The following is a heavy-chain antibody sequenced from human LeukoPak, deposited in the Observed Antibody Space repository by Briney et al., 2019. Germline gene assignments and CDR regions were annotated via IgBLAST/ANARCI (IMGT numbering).Heavy chain of an antibody. CDR1: GGSFSGCY. CDR3: ARDVVGYTLGLSP. D-gene: IGHD5-24*01. CDR2: INHSGST. V-gene: IGHV4-34*01. Sequence: PSETLSLTCAVYGGSFSGCYWSWIRQPPGKGLEWIGEINHSGSTNYNPSLKSRVTISVDTSKNQFSLKLSSVTAADTAVYYCARDVVGYTLGLSPWGQGTLVTVSS. J-gene: IGHJ5*02.